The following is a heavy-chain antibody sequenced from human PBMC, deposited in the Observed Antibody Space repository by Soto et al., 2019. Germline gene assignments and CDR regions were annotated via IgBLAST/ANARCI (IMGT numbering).Heavy chain of an antibody. V-gene: IGHV4-38-2*01. CDR3: ARVTIFEYWFDP. Sequence: PSETLSLTCAVSSYSISGGFYWAWIRQPPGKGLEWIGNIYHSGSAHYNPSLKSRVTMSVGTSKNNFSLRLTSVTAADTAVYYCARVTIFEYWFDPWGQGILVTVSS. D-gene: IGHD3-3*01. J-gene: IGHJ5*02. CDR2: IYHSGSA. CDR1: SYSISGGFY.